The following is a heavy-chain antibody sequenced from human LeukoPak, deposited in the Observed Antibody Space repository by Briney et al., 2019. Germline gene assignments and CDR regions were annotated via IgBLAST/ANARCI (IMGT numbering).Heavy chain of an antibody. J-gene: IGHJ4*02. CDR1: GGTFSSYA. Sequence: GASVKVSCKASGGTFSSYAISWVRQAPGQGLEWMGGIIPIFGTANYAQKFQGRVTITADESTSTAYMELSSLRSEDTAVYYCAREGLHYYDSSGYYSFLSYWGRGTLVTVSS. CDR3: AREGLHYYDSSGYYSFLSY. V-gene: IGHV1-69*13. CDR2: IIPIFGTA. D-gene: IGHD3-22*01.